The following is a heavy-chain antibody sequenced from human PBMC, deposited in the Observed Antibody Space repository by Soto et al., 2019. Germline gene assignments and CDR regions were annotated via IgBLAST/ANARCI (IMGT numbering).Heavy chain of an antibody. CDR2: ISPYNGNT. D-gene: IGHD3-10*01. CDR3: ARDQSFDRSYYYGIDV. J-gene: IGHJ6*02. Sequence: QVQLVQSGAEVKKPGASVKVSCKSSGYPFTHYGITWVRQAPGQGLEWMGWISPYNGNTNYGQTLQGRVTLTTDTTTRTVYMELASLRSDDTAVYYCARDQSFDRSYYYGIDVWGQGTTVTVSS. CDR1: GYPFTHYG. V-gene: IGHV1-18*01.